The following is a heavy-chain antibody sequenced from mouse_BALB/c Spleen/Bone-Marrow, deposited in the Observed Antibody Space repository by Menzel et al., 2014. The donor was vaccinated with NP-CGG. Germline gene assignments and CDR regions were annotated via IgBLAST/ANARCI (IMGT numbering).Heavy chain of an antibody. Sequence: VQLQQSGAELMKPGASVQISCKATGYTFSSYWIEWVKQRPGHGLEWIGEILPGSGNTNYNEKFKGKATFTADTSSNTAYMQLSSLTSEDSAVYYCAREDITTVVEKDYWGQGTSVTVSS. CDR1: GYTFSSYW. D-gene: IGHD1-1*01. CDR3: AREDITTVVEKDY. J-gene: IGHJ4*01. CDR2: ILPGSGNT. V-gene: IGHV1-9*01.